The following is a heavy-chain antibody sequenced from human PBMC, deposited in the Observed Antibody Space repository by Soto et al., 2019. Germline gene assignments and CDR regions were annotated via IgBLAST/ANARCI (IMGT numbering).Heavy chain of an antibody. Sequence: PGGSLRLSCAASGFTFSNYAMSWVRQAPGEGLEWVSAISGSGDTSFYADSVKGRFTIYRDNSRNTLYLQMRSLRAEDTAVFYCAKEGGKATTPYIDHCGQGTLVTVSS. CDR3: AKEGGKATTPYIDH. V-gene: IGHV3-23*01. CDR2: ISGSGDTS. J-gene: IGHJ4*02. CDR1: GFTFSNYA. D-gene: IGHD4-4*01.